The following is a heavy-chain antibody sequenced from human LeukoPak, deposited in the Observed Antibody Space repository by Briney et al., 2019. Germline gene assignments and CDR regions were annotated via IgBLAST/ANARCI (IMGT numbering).Heavy chain of an antibody. D-gene: IGHD1-7*01. CDR3: AKKAGNFLYYFDY. Sequence: GGSLRLSCAASGFTFSSYPMGWVRQAPGKGLEWVSTISGGGGSTYYADSVKGRFTISRDNSKNTLYLQMSSLRAEDTAVYYCAKKAGNFLYYFDYWGQGTLVTVSS. CDR2: ISGGGGST. V-gene: IGHV3-23*01. J-gene: IGHJ4*02. CDR1: GFTFSSYP.